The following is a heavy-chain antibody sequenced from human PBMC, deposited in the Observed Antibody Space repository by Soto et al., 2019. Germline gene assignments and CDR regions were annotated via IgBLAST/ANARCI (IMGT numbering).Heavy chain of an antibody. D-gene: IGHD2-15*01. CDR1: GGSISSSNW. J-gene: IGHJ4*02. V-gene: IGHV4-4*02. CDR3: ARDGRDCSGGSCYEGLDY. Sequence: QVQLQESGPGLVKPSGTLSLTCAVSGGSISSSNWWSWVRQPPGKGLEWIGEIYHSGSTNYNPSLKSRVTISVDKSKNQFSLKLSSVTAADTAVYYCARDGRDCSGGSCYEGLDYWGQGTLVTVSS. CDR2: IYHSGST.